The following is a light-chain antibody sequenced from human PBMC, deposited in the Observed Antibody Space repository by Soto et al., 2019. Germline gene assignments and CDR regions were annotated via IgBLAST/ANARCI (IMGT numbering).Light chain of an antibody. Sequence: EIVLTQSPVTLSLSPGERATLSCRASQSINNYLAWYQQQPGQPPRLLIYDASNRATAIPARFSGSGSGTDFTLTISSLEPEDSAVYYCQYRGIWPPGATFGGGTQVEIK. CDR1: QSINNY. J-gene: IGKJ4*01. CDR3: QYRGIWPPGAT. V-gene: IGKV3-11*01. CDR2: DAS.